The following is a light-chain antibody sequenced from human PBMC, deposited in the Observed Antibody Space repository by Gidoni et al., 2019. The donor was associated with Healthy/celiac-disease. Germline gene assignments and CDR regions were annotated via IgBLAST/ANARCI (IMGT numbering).Light chain of an antibody. V-gene: IGKV1-5*01. CDR1: QSISSW. J-gene: IGKJ1*01. CDR3: QQYNSYST. Sequence: DIQMTQPPSTLSASVGDRVTITCRASQSISSWLAWYQQKPGKAPKLLIYDASSLESGVPSRFSGSGSGTEFTLTISSLQPDDFATYYCQQYNSYSTFGQXTKVEIK. CDR2: DAS.